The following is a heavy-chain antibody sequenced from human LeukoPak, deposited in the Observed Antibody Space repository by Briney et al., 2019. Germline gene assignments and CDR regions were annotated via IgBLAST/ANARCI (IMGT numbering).Heavy chain of an antibody. V-gene: IGHV1-2*02. CDR1: GYTFTDYY. CDR2: INLNSGGT. CDR3: ARDAGYCTGGSCWYFDH. D-gene: IGHD2-15*01. J-gene: IGHJ4*02. Sequence: ASVTVSFTASGYTFTDYYMHWVRQAPGQGLEWMGWINLNSGGTNFAQRFQGRVTMTRDTSISTAYMDLSRLISDDTAVYYCARDAGYCTGGSCWYFDHWGQGTLVTVSS.